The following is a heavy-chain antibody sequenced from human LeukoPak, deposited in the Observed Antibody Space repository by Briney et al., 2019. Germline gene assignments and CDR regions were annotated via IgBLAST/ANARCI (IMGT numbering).Heavy chain of an antibody. Sequence: SETLSLTCTVSGGSISSSSYYWGWIRQPPGKGLEWIGSIYYSGSTYYNPSLKSRVTISVDTSKNQYSLKLSSVTAADTAVYYCARGSPGTRWFDPWGQGTLVTVSS. D-gene: IGHD1-1*01. V-gene: IGHV4-39*07. CDR2: IYYSGST. CDR1: GGSISSSSYY. J-gene: IGHJ5*02. CDR3: ARGSPGTRWFDP.